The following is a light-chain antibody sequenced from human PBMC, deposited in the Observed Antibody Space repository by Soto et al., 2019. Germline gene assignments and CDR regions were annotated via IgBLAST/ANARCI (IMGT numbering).Light chain of an antibody. V-gene: IGKV3-15*01. CDR2: GAS. Sequence: EIVMTQSPATLSVSPGERVTLSCRASQSVANNLAWYQQKPGQAPRLLIYGASTRATGIPARFSGSGSGTEFTLTISSLQSEAFAVYSCQNYINWPRTFGQGTKVEIK. CDR3: QNYINWPRT. CDR1: QSVANN. J-gene: IGKJ1*01.